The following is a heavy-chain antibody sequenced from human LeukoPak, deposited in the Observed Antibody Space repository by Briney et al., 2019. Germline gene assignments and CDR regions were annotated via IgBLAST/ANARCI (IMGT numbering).Heavy chain of an antibody. CDR3: ARDNSVGDIAWWFDP. Sequence: ASVKVTCKASGYTFINHWMHWVRQAPGQGLEWVGLINPTGTATLYAQKFQGRITLTRDMSATTDYMELSSLTSEDTAVYYCARDNSVGDIAWWFDPWGQGTLVTVSS. V-gene: IGHV1-46*01. J-gene: IGHJ5*02. CDR2: INPTGTAT. D-gene: IGHD1-26*01. CDR1: GYTFINHW.